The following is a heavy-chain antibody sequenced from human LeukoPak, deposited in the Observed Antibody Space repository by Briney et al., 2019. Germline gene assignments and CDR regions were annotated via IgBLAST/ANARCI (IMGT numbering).Heavy chain of an antibody. CDR1: GGSISSSSYY. D-gene: IGHD3-3*01. CDR2: IYYSGST. Sequence: PSETLSLTCTVSGGSISSSSYYWGWIRQPPWKGLEWIWRIYYSGSTYYNPSLKSRVTISVDTSKNQFSLKLSSVTAADTDVYYCARELRFLEWTFIDYWGQGTLVTVSS. V-gene: IGHV4-39*07. CDR3: ARELRFLEWTFIDY. J-gene: IGHJ4*02.